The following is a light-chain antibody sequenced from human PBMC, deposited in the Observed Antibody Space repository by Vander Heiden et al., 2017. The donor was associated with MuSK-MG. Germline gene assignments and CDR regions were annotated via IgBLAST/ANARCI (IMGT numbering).Light chain of an antibody. CDR2: GAS. J-gene: IGKJ1*01. V-gene: IGKV3-20*01. CDR3: QQYGHSLWT. Sequence: EIVLTQSPGTLALSPGERATLSCRASQRVRSNLLVWYQQKPGQPPRLLIYGASSRATGIPDRFSGSGSGTDFTLTISRLEPEDFAVSPCQQYGHSLWTFGQGTRLEIK. CDR1: QRVRSNL.